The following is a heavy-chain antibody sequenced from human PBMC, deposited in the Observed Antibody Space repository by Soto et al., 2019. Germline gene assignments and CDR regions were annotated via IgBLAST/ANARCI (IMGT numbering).Heavy chain of an antibody. CDR3: ARVYCGGDCYSGFSWFDP. D-gene: IGHD2-21*02. J-gene: IGHJ5*02. CDR1: GGSISSGGYY. Sequence: QVQLQESGPGLVKPSQTLSLTCTVSGGSISSGGYYWSWIRQHPGKGLEWIGYIYYSGSTYYNPSLKGRVTISVDTAKNQFSLKLSSVTAADTAVYYCARVYCGGDCYSGFSWFDPWGQGTLVTVSS. CDR2: IYYSGST. V-gene: IGHV4-31*03.